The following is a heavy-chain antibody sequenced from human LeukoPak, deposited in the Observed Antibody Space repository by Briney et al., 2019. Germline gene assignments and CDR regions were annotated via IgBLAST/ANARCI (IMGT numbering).Heavy chain of an antibody. J-gene: IGHJ5*02. CDR2: INTDGGST. D-gene: IGHD5-12*01. CDR3: ARDLDGYRSGNGA. Sequence: PGGSLRLSCAASGFTFSNYWMHWVRHAPGNGLVRVSRINTDGGSTDYADSVKGRFTISRDNAKNTLHLQMDGLRAEDTAVYYCARDLDGYRSGNGAWGQGTLVTVSS. V-gene: IGHV3-74*01. CDR1: GFTFSNYW.